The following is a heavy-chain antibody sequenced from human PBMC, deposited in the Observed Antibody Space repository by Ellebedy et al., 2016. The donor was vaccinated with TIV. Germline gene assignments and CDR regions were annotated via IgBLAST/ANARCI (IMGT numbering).Heavy chain of an antibody. D-gene: IGHD4-17*01. V-gene: IGHV3-23*01. CDR2: ISASGHRT. Sequence: PGRSLRLSCVSSGFTFNSYVMSWVRQAPGKGLEWVSAISASGHRTFYADSVKGRFTISRDNSKNTLLLQMYSLRVDDKAVYYCAKARRGDYVIFGLDVWGQGTTVPVSS. J-gene: IGHJ6*02. CDR3: AKARRGDYVIFGLDV. CDR1: GFTFNSYV.